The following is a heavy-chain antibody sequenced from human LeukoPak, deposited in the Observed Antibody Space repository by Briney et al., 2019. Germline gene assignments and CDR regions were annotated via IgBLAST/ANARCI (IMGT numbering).Heavy chain of an antibody. V-gene: IGHV1-69*05. Sequence: HGASVKVSCKASGGTFSSYAISWVRQAPGQGLEWMGGIIPIFGTANYAQKFQGRVTITRDTSASTAYMELSSLRSEDTAVYYCARALAAGGNYWGQGTLVTVSS. CDR3: ARALAAGGNY. CDR2: IIPIFGTA. J-gene: IGHJ4*02. CDR1: GGTFSSYA. D-gene: IGHD6-13*01.